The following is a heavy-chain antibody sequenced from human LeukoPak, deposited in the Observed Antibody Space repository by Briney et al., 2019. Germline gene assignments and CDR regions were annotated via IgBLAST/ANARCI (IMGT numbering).Heavy chain of an antibody. CDR1: GGTFSSYD. D-gene: IGHD6-13*01. CDR2: MNPNSGNT. V-gene: IGHV1-8*03. CDR3: ASTAAAGKGDWFDP. J-gene: IGHJ5*02. Sequence: GASVKVSCKASGGTFSSYDINWVRQATGQGLEWMGWMNPNSGNTGYAQKFQGRVTITRNTPISTAYMELSSLRSEDTAVYYCASTAAAGKGDWFDPWGQGTLVTVSS.